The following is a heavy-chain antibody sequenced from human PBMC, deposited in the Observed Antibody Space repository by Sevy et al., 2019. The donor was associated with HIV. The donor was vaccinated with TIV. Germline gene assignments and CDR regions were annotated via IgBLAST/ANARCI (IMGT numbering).Heavy chain of an antibody. CDR1: GFTFSSYA. J-gene: IGHJ4*02. CDR2: ISGSGGST. CDR3: AKDQAAKEVFPS. V-gene: IGHV3-23*01. Sequence: GGSLRLSCAASGFTFSSYAMSWVRQSPGKGLEWVSAISGSGGSTYYADSVKGRFTISRDNSKNTLYLQMNSLRAVDTAVYYCAKDQAAKEVFPSWGQGTLVTVSS. D-gene: IGHD6-13*01.